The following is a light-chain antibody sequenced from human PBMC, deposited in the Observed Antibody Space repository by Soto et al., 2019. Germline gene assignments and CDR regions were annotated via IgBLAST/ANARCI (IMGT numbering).Light chain of an antibody. CDR2: DVS. CDR1: SSDIGGYNY. Sequence: QSALTQPASVSGSPGQSITISCTGTSSDIGGYNYVSWDQQHPGKAPKLMIYDVSNRPSGVSNRFSGSKSGSTASLTISGLQAEDEADYYCSSYTSSSTVLFGGGTKLTVL. CDR3: SSYTSSSTVL. V-gene: IGLV2-14*01. J-gene: IGLJ2*01.